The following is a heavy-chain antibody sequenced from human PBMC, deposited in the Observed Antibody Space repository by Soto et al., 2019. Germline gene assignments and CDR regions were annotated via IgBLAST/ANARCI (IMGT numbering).Heavy chain of an antibody. CDR1: GDSSTRSY. Sequence: PSETLSLTCTASGDSSTRSYWSWIRQPPGKGLEWIGYISFSGTTNYNPSLKSRVTISLDTSKTQFSLKLSSVTAADTAVYYCARDGRGYSGYSYDSWGQGTLVTVSS. D-gene: IGHD5-12*01. V-gene: IGHV4-59*01. CDR2: ISFSGTT. CDR3: ARDGRGYSGYSYDS. J-gene: IGHJ4*02.